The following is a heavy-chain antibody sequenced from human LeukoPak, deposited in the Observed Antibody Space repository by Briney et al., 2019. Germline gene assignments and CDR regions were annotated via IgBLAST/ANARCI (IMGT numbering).Heavy chain of an antibody. V-gene: IGHV3-23*01. CDR1: GFSFSSYA. CDR2: TSGGGSST. J-gene: IGHJ6*03. Sequence: GGSLRLSCAASGFSFSSYAMTWVRQAPGKGLEWVSGTSGGGSSTYYAGSVKGRFTISRENSKNTLYLHMNSLRAEDTALYYCAKSRNFYYYFMEVSGRGTKVTISS. CDR3: AKSRNFYYYFMEV.